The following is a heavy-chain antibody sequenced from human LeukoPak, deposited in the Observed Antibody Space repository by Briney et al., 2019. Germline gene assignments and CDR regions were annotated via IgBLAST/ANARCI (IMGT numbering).Heavy chain of an antibody. CDR2: MNPNSGNT. V-gene: IGHV1-8*01. CDR1: GYTFTSYD. J-gene: IGHJ6*02. CDR3: ARELGCCGGDCYSAGYYYYGMDV. Sequence: ASVKVSCKASGYTFTSYDINWVRQATGQGLEWMGWMNPNSGNTGYAQKFQGRDTMTRNTSISTAYMELSSLRSEDTAVYYCARELGCCGGDCYSAGYYYYGMDVSGQGTTVTVSS. D-gene: IGHD2-21*02.